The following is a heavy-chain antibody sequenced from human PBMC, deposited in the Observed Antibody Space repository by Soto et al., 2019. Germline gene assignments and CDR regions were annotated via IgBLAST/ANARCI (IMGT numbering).Heavy chain of an antibody. D-gene: IGHD6-13*01. CDR3: ARQQGTAAANDY. CDR2: IIGIFGTA. CDR1: GGTFGSYS. V-gene: IGHV1-69*06. J-gene: IGHJ4*02. Sequence: SVKVSCKASGGTFGSYSISWVRQAPGQGLEFMGGIIGIFGTANYAQKFQGRVTITADKSTSTAYMELSSLRSEDTAVYYCARQQGTAAANDYWGQGTLVTVSS.